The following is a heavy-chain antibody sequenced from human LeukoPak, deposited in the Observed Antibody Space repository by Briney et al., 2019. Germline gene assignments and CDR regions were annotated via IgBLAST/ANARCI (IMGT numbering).Heavy chain of an antibody. V-gene: IGHV1-69*01. Sequence: GSSVKVSCKASGGTFSSYAISWVRQAPGQGLEWMGGIIPIFGTANYAQKSQGRVTITADESTSTAYMELSSLRSEDTAVYYCARAPVGSSPFYWYFDLWGRGTLVTVSS. J-gene: IGHJ2*01. CDR1: GGTFSSYA. D-gene: IGHD2-2*01. CDR2: IIPIFGTA. CDR3: ARAPVGSSPFYWYFDL.